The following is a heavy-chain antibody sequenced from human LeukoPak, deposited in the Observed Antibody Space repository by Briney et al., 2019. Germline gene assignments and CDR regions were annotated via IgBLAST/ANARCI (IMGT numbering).Heavy chain of an antibody. V-gene: IGHV3-33*01. CDR1: GFTFSSYG. Sequence: GGSLRLSCAASGFTFSSYGMHWVRQAPGKGLEWVAVIWYDGSNKYYADSVKGRFTISGDNSKNTLYLQMNSLRAEDTAVYYCARSYYDFWSGYPFDYWGQGTLVTVSS. CDR3: ARSYYDFWSGYPFDY. D-gene: IGHD3-3*01. J-gene: IGHJ4*02. CDR2: IWYDGSNK.